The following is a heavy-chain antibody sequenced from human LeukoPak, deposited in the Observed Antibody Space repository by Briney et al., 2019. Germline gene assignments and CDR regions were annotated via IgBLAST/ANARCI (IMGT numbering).Heavy chain of an antibody. J-gene: IGHJ4*02. D-gene: IGHD3-9*01. CDR3: ARLKSFLGYLRGFDY. Sequence: SETLSLTCTVSGGSISSSSYYWGWIRQPPGKGLEWIGSIYYSGSTYYNPSLKSRVTISVDTSKNQFSLKLSSVTAADTAVYYCARLKSFLGYLRGFDYWGQGTLVTVSS. V-gene: IGHV4-39*07. CDR2: IYYSGST. CDR1: GGSISSSSYY.